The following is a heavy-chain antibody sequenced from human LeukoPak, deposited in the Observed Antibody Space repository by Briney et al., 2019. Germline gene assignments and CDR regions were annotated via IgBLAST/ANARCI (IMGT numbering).Heavy chain of an antibody. V-gene: IGHV4-39*01. CDR3: TRHQWWLAPRNFDY. D-gene: IGHD2-8*01. CDR1: GGSISSSSYY. J-gene: IGHJ4*02. Sequence: SETLSLTCTVSGGSISSSSYYWGWIRQPPGKGLEWIGSIYHSGSTYYNPSLKSRVTISVDTSKNQFSLKLSSVTAADMAVYYCTRHQWWLAPRNFDYWGQVTLVTVSS. CDR2: IYHSGST.